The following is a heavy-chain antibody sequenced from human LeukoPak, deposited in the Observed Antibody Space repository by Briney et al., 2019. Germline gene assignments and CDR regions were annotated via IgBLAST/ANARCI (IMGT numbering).Heavy chain of an antibody. J-gene: IGHJ6*02. V-gene: IGHV3-64D*09. CDR1: GFPFSSYA. D-gene: IGHD2-15*01. CDR2: ISDSGGST. Sequence: GGSLILSCSASGFPFSSYAVHWVRQAPGKGLEYVSAISDSGGSTYYADSVKGRFTISRDNSKNTLYLQMSSLRAEDTAVYFCVRGYSFGPYGMDVWGQGTTVTVSS. CDR3: VRGYSFGPYGMDV.